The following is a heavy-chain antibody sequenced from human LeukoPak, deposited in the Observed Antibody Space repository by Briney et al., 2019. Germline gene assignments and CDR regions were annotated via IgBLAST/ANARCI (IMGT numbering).Heavy chain of an antibody. D-gene: IGHD3-22*01. CDR1: GGSISSGSYY. V-gene: IGHV4-61*02. Sequence: SETLSLTCTVSGGSISSGSYYWSWIRQPAGKGLEWIGRIYTSGGTNYNPSLKSRVTISVDTSKNQFSLKLSSVTAADTAVYYCAREGHYYDSSGYYRGEFDYWGQGTLVTISS. J-gene: IGHJ4*02. CDR3: AREGHYYDSSGYYRGEFDY. CDR2: IYTSGGT.